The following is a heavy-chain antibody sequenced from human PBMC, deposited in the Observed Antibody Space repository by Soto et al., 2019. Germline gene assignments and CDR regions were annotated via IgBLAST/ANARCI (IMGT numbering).Heavy chain of an antibody. D-gene: IGHD3-3*01. CDR3: ARDVNDFWSGYLY. V-gene: IGHV3-33*01. Sequence: QVQLVESGGGVVQPGKSLRLSCTTSGFTFSSYAMHWVRQAPGKGLEWVAVLWYDGSNIQYADSVKGRFTISRDNSKSTVYLQMDSLGAEDTAVYYCARDVNDFWSGYLYWGQGTLVTVSS. CDR1: GFTFSSYA. CDR2: LWYDGSNI. J-gene: IGHJ4*02.